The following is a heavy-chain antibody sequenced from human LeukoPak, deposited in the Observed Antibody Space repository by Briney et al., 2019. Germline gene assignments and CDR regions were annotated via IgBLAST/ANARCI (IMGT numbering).Heavy chain of an antibody. CDR3: ARDAIVVPAAIRQGFMDV. V-gene: IGHV3-43*01. J-gene: IGHJ6*03. Sequence: GGSLRLSCAASGFTFDDYTMHWVRQAPGKGLEWVSLISWDGGSTYYADSVKGRFTIPRDNAKNSLYLQMNSLRAEDTAVYYCARDAIVVPAAIRQGFMDVWGKGTTVTISS. CDR1: GFTFDDYT. D-gene: IGHD2-2*01. CDR2: ISWDGGST.